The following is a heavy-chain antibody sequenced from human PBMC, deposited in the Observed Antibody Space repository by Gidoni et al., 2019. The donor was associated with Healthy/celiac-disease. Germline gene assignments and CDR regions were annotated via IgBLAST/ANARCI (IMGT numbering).Heavy chain of an antibody. CDR3: AKDGAARGWDYYYYYMDV. CDR2: ISYDGSNK. Sequence: QVQLVESGGGVVQPGRSLRLSCAASGFTFSSYGMHWVRQAPGKGLEWVAVISYDGSNKYYADSVKGRFTISRDNSKNTLYLQMNSLRAEDTAVYYCAKDGAARGWDYYYYYMDVWGKGTTVTVSS. V-gene: IGHV3-30*18. D-gene: IGHD6-6*01. J-gene: IGHJ6*03. CDR1: GFTFSSYG.